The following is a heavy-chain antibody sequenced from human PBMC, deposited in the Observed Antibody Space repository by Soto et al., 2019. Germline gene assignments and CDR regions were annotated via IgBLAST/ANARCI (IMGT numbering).Heavy chain of an antibody. J-gene: IGHJ4*02. CDR1: GGSISSGDYY. D-gene: IGHD3-22*01. CDR2: IYYSGST. CDR3: ARAQHYYDSFDY. Sequence: PSETLSLTCTVSGGSISSGDYYWSWIRQPPGKGLEWIGYIYYSGSTYYNPSLKSRVTISVDTSKNQFSLKLSSVTAADTAVYYCARAQHYYDSFDYWGQGTLVTVS. V-gene: IGHV4-30-4*01.